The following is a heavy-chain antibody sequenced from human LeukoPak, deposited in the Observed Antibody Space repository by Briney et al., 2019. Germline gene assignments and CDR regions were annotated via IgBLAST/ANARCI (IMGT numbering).Heavy chain of an antibody. CDR1: GFSFRSYG. J-gene: IGHJ4*02. D-gene: IGHD6-19*01. V-gene: IGHV3-33*01. CDR3: ATLRSDSRGWYYFDY. Sequence: PGGSLRLSCAASGFSFRSYGMHWVRQAPGKGLEWVALIWYDGSNKYYADSVKGRFTISRDNSKEMLYLQMDSLRAEDTAVYYCATLRSDSRGWYYFDYWSQGTLVSVSS. CDR2: IWYDGSNK.